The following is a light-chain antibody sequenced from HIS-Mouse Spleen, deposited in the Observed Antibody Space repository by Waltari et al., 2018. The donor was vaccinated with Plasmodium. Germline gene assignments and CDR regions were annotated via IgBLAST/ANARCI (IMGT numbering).Light chain of an antibody. CDR2: EDS. CDR3: YSTDSSGNHRV. Sequence: SYELTQPPSVSVSPGQTARITCSGDALPKKYAYWYQQKSGQAPVLVIYEDSKRPPGSPERFSGSSSGKRATLTISGAQVEDEADYYCYSTDSSGNHRVFGGGTKLTVL. CDR1: ALPKKY. V-gene: IGLV3-10*01. J-gene: IGLJ3*02.